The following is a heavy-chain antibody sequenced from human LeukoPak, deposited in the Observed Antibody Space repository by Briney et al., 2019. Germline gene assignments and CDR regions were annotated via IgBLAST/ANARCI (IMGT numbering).Heavy chain of an antibody. J-gene: IGHJ5*02. CDR2: ISGSGGST. V-gene: IGHV3-23*01. CDR1: GFTFSSYA. Sequence: PGGSLRLSCAASGFTFSSYAMSWVRQAPGKGLEWVSAISGSGGSTYYGDSVKGRFTISRDNSKNTLYLQMNSLRAEDTAIYYCAREVYTMVRGVISQSLNWFDPWGQGTLVTVSS. CDR3: AREVYTMVRGVISQSLNWFDP. D-gene: IGHD3-10*01.